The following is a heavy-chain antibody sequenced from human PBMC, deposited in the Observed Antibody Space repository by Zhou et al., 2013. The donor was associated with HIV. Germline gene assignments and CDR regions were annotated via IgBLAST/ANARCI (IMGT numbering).Heavy chain of an antibody. J-gene: IGHJ4*02. D-gene: IGHD2-15*01. V-gene: IGHV4-34*01. CDR3: ARQKERVCSGSRCYRGYFDY. CDR1: GGSFSNHY. Sequence: QVQLQQWGAGLLKPSETLSLTCAVYGGSFSNHYWSWIRQPPGKGLEWIGEMNHSGSTHYNPSLKSRVTMSVDTSKKQFSLKLSSVTAADTAVYYCARQKERVCSGSRCYRGYFDYWGQGNLVTVSS. CDR2: MNHSGST.